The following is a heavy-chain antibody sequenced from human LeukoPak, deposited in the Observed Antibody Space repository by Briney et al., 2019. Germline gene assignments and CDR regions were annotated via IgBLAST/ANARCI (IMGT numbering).Heavy chain of an antibody. Sequence: PGGSLRLSCAASGFTVSSNYMSWVRQAPGKGLEWVSVIYSGGSTYYADSVKGRFTISRDNSKNTLYLQMNSLRAEDTAVYYCAKSITMIVVVTANAFDIRGQGTMVTVSS. CDR3: AKSITMIVVVTANAFDI. J-gene: IGHJ3*02. D-gene: IGHD3-22*01. V-gene: IGHV3-53*01. CDR2: IYSGGST. CDR1: GFTVSSNY.